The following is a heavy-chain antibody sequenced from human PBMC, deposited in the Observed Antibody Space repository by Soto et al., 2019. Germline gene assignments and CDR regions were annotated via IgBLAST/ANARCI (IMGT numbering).Heavy chain of an antibody. CDR1: GGSISGYSYY. CDR3: ARRRTSYGMDV. V-gene: IGHV4-39*01. Sequence: PSETLSLTCTVSGGSISGYSYYWGWIRQPPGKGLELIGSFYYTGSTYYNPSLKGRVTISVDTSKNQFSLKLSSVTTADTAVYSCARRRTSYGMDVWGQGTTVT. J-gene: IGHJ6*02. CDR2: FYYTGST.